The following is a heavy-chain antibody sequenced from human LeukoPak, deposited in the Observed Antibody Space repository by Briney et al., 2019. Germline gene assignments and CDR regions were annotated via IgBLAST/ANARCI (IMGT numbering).Heavy chain of an antibody. V-gene: IGHV3-30*03. Sequence: PGRSLRLSCAASGFTFSSYGMHWVRQAPGKGLEWVAVISYDGSNKYYAESVKGRFTISRDNSKNTLYLQMNSLRAEDTAVYYCARVMVRGVMCGMDVWGQGTTVTVSS. CDR2: ISYDGSNK. CDR3: ARVMVRGVMCGMDV. J-gene: IGHJ6*02. D-gene: IGHD3-10*01. CDR1: GFTFSSYG.